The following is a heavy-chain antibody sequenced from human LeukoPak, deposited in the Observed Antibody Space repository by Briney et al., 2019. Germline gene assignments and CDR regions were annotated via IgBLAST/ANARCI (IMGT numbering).Heavy chain of an antibody. CDR1: GGSISRYY. J-gene: IGHJ4*02. V-gene: IGHV4-59*01. Sequence: PSETLSLTCTVSGGSISRYYWSWIRQPPGKGLEWIGYIYYSGSTNYNPSLKSRVTISVDTSKNQFSLQLSSVTAADTAVYYCTRYIAVPGTFDYWGQGTLVTVSS. CDR3: TRYIAVPGTFDY. CDR2: IYYSGST. D-gene: IGHD6-19*01.